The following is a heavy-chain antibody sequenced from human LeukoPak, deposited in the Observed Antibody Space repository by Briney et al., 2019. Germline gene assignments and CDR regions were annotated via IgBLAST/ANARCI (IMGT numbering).Heavy chain of an antibody. CDR2: IHREGTTT. J-gene: IGHJ4*02. D-gene: IGHD3-9*01. CDR1: GFTFSAYW. CDR3: ARDSDWLLFDY. Sequence: GGSLRLSCAASGFTFSAYWMHWVRQVPGKGLVWVSRIHREGTTTIYADSVKGRFTISRDNGENTLYLHMNSLRADDTAVYYCARDSDWLLFDYWGQGTLVTVSS. V-gene: IGHV3-74*01.